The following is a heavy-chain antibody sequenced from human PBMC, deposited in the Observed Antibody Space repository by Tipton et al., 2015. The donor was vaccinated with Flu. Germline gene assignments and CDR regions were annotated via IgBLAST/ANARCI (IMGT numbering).Heavy chain of an antibody. Sequence: TLSLTCTVSGGSISGYYWTWIRQPPGKGLEWIGSLYHSGSTYYNPSLKSRVTMSLDTSKNQFSLKLSSVIAADTAVYYCARGPRLSVLGMVGDFDYWGQGTLVTASS. V-gene: IGHV4-38-2*02. CDR1: GGSISGYY. D-gene: IGHD3-10*02. J-gene: IGHJ4*02. CDR3: ARGPRLSVLGMVGDFDY. CDR2: LYHSGST.